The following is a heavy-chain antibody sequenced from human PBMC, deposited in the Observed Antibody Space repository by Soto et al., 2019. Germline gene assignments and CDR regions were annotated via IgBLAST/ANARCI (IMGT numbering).Heavy chain of an antibody. CDR1: GGSFSCYY. CDR3: ARLATVTTGGMDV. CDR2: ISHSGST. Sequence: PSETLSLTCAVYGGSFSCYYWIWIRQPPGKGLEWIGEISHSGSTNYNPSLKSRVTISVDTSKNQFSLKLSSVTAADTAVYYCARLATVTTGGMDVWGQGTTVTVSS. J-gene: IGHJ6*02. V-gene: IGHV4-34*01. D-gene: IGHD4-17*01.